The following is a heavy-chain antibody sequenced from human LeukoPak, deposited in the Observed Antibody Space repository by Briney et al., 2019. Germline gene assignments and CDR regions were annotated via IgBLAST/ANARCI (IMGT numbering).Heavy chain of an antibody. D-gene: IGHD6-6*01. Sequence: AAVKVSCKASVYTFTSYDINWVRQATGQGLEWMGWMNPNSGNTGYAQKFQGRVTMTRNTSISTAYMELSSLRSEDTAVYYCARLVAARLSWFDPWGQGTLVTVSS. V-gene: IGHV1-8*01. J-gene: IGHJ5*02. CDR1: VYTFTSYD. CDR2: MNPNSGNT. CDR3: ARLVAARLSWFDP.